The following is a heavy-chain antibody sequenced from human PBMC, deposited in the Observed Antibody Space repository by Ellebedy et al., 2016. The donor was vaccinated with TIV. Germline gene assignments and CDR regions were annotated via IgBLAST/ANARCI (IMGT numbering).Heavy chain of an antibody. Sequence: ASVKVSCXASGYTFTSYDINWVRQATGQGLEWMGWMNPNSGNTGYAQKFQGRVTMTRNTSISTAYMELSSLRSDDTAVYYCARDPIAAAGYPNWFDPWGQGTLVTVSS. D-gene: IGHD6-13*01. CDR1: GYTFTSYD. V-gene: IGHV1-8*01. CDR3: ARDPIAAAGYPNWFDP. CDR2: MNPNSGNT. J-gene: IGHJ5*02.